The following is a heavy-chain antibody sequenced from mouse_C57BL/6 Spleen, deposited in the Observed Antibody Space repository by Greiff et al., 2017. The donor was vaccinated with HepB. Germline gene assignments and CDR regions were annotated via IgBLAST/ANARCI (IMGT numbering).Heavy chain of an antibody. V-gene: IGHV1-47*01. CDR1: GYTFTTYP. Sequence: VKLQESGAELVKPGASVKMSCKASGYTFTTYPIEWMKQNHGKSLEWIGNFHPYNDDTKYNEKFKGKATLTVEKSSSTVYLELSRLTSDDSAVYYCARGSFYDRYAMDYWGQGTSVTVSS. CDR2: FHPYNDDT. D-gene: IGHD2-3*01. CDR3: ARGSFYDRYAMDY. J-gene: IGHJ4*01.